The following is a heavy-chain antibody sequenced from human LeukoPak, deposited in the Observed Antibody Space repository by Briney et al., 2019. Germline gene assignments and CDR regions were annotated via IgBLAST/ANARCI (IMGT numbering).Heavy chain of an antibody. CDR3: ARGLLLVPPDY. D-gene: IGHD4/OR15-4a*01. CDR1: GGSFSGYY. J-gene: IGHJ4*02. Sequence: PSETLSLTCAVYGGSFSGYYWSWIRQPPGKGLEWIGEINHSGSTNYNPSLKSRVTISVDTSKNRFSLKLSSVTAADTAVYYCARGLLLVPPDYWAREPWSPSPQ. V-gene: IGHV4-34*01. CDR2: INHSGST.